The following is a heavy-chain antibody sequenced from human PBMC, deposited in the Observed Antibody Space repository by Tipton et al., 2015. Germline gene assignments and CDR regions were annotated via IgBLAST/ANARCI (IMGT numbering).Heavy chain of an antibody. Sequence: SLRLSCVASGFTFSGSAMHWVRQASGKGLEWIGRIRTKANNYATTYSASVEGRFTISRDDSKNTAYLHMNSLRAEDTAVYYCAKDLKATYFDFWSGPWDPSDYWGQGTVVTVSS. CDR2: IRTKANNYAT. CDR1: GFTFSGSA. V-gene: IGHV3-73*01. CDR3: AKDLKATYFDFWSGPWDPSDY. D-gene: IGHD3-3*01. J-gene: IGHJ4*02.